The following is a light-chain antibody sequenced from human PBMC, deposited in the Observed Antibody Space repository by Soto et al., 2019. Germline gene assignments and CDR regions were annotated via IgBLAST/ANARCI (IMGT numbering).Light chain of an antibody. Sequence: QSALTQPASVSGSPGQSITISCTGTSSDVGTYNLVSWYQQHPGKAPKLMIYEGSKRPSGIPDRFSGSKSGNTASLTISGLQAEDEAEYYCSLYTTASTYVFGTGTKLTVL. J-gene: IGLJ1*01. CDR2: EGS. CDR1: SSDVGTYNL. V-gene: IGLV2-14*02. CDR3: SLYTTASTYV.